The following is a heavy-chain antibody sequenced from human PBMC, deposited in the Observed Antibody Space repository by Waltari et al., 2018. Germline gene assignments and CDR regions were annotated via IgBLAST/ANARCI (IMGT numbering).Heavy chain of an antibody. Sequence: EVQLLQSGTELKKPGTTVKISCQVSGYTFTDYYIHWVQQAPGKGPHGLGLVDPEDGETIYAEKFQGRVTITADTSTDTAYMELSSLRSEDTAVYYCATALGDRSSASRAFDIWGLGTMITVSS. CDR1: GYTFTDYY. J-gene: IGHJ3*02. CDR2: VDPEDGET. CDR3: ATALGDRSSASRAFDI. V-gene: IGHV1-69-2*01. D-gene: IGHD3-10*01.